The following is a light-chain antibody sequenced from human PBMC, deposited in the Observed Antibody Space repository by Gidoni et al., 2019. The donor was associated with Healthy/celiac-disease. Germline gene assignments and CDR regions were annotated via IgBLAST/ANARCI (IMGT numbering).Light chain of an antibody. CDR2: DVS. J-gene: IGLJ1*01. CDR1: SSYVGGYNY. CDR3: SSYTSSSPFYV. V-gene: IGLV2-14*01. Sequence: QSALTQPASVSGSPGQSITISCTGTSSYVGGYNYVSWYQQHPGKAPKLMIYDVSNRPSGVSTRFSGSKSGNTASLTISGLQAEDEADYYCSSYTSSSPFYVFGTGTKVTVL.